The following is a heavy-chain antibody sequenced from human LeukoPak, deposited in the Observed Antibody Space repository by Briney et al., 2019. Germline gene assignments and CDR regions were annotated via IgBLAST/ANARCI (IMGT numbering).Heavy chain of an antibody. CDR3: TGDNFDSSVKFDY. J-gene: IGHJ4*02. V-gene: IGHV3-73*01. Sequence: GGSLRLSCVVSGFTFSGSAVRWVRQASGKGLEWVGRIRSKANNYATAYAASVKGRFTISRDDSKNTAYLQMNSLKTEDTAVYYCTGDNFDSSVKFDYWGQGTLVTVSS. CDR1: GFTFSGSA. CDR2: IRSKANNYAT. D-gene: IGHD3-22*01.